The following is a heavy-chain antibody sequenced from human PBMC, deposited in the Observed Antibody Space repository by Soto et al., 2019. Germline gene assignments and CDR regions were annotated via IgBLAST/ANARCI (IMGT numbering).Heavy chain of an antibody. V-gene: IGHV1-46*01. CDR1: GYTFTSYY. J-gene: IGHJ3*01. CDR2: INPSDGDT. CDR3: ALNAFDF. Sequence: QVQLVQSGAEVKEPGASVKLSCKTSGYTFTSYYIHWVRQAPGQGLEGMAIINPSDGDTGYTQKFQGRVAVTRDMSTSTVYLDLSSLKSEDTAVYYCALNAFDFWGQGTMVTVSS.